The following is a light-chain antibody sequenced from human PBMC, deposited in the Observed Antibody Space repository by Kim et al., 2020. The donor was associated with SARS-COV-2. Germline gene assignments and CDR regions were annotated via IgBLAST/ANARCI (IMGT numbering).Light chain of an antibody. CDR1: SSDVGAYNY. V-gene: IGLV2-8*01. CDR2: EVS. J-gene: IGLJ3*02. CDR3: ISYAGSNKWV. Sequence: GQSVTISGTGTSSDVGAYNYVAWYQQHPGKAPKFMIYEVSKRPSGVPDSFSGSKSGNTASLTVSGLQAEDEADYYCISYAGSNKWVFGGGTQLTVL.